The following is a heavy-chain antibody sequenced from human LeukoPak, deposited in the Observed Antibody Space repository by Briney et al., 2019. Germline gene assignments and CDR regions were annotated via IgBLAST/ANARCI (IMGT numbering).Heavy chain of an antibody. CDR3: AGSYYDYVWGSYRYDY. CDR2: ISSSSSYI. V-gene: IGHV3-21*04. Sequence: GGSLRLSCAASGFTFSSYSMNWVRQAPGKGLEWVSSISSSSSYIYYADSVKGRFTISRDNAKNSLYLQMNSLRAEDTAVYYCAGSYYDYVWGSYRYDYWGQGTLVTVSS. D-gene: IGHD3-16*02. J-gene: IGHJ4*02. CDR1: GFTFSSYS.